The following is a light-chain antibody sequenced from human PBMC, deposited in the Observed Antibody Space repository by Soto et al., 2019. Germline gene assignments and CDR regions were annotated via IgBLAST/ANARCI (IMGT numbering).Light chain of an antibody. Sequence: QCALTQPASVYGSPGEWITISCTGTSSDVGGYDYVSWYQQLPGKAPKLMIYDVNNRPSGVSNRFSGSKSGNTASLTISGLQAEDEADYYCSSYTGTSTCVFGGGTKVTVL. CDR2: DVN. CDR3: SSYTGTSTCV. J-gene: IGLJ1*01. V-gene: IGLV2-14*01. CDR1: SSDVGGYDY.